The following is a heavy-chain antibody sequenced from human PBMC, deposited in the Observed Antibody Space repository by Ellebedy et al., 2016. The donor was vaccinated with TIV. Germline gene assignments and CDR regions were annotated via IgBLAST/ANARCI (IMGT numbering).Heavy chain of an antibody. CDR1: GGSISTFY. J-gene: IGHJ6*03. D-gene: IGHD1-7*01. V-gene: IGHV4-59*01. CDR2: IHYSGRT. Sequence: SETLSLTCTVSGGSISTFYWSWVRQPPGKGLEWIGYIHYSGRTYYNPSLKSRVTTSVDTSMDQFSLSLSSVTAADTAVYFCARGNSEYYYMDVWGKGTTVTVSS. CDR3: ARGNSEYYYMDV.